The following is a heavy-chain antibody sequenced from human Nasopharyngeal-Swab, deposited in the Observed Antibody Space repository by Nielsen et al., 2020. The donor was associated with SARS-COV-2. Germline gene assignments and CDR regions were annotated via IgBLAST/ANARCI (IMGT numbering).Heavy chain of an antibody. CDR3: ARNGRSSSWSRGEGGYYYYMDV. CDR2: IYHSGST. J-gene: IGHJ6*03. V-gene: IGHV4-4*02. Sequence: WIRQPPGKGLEWIGEIYHSGSTNYNPSLKSRVTTSVDKSKNQFSLKLGSVTAADTAVYYCARNGRSSSWSRGEGGYYYYMDVWGKGTTVTVSS. D-gene: IGHD6-13*01.